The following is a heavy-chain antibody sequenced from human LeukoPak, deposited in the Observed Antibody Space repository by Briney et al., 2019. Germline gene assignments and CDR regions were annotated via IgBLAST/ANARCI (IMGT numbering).Heavy chain of an antibody. CDR3: AGDRKYYYHMDV. Sequence: NASETLSLTCTVSGGSISSTSYYWGWIRQPPGKGLEWIGSISYSGSTYYNPSLKSRVTISVDTSKNQFSLRLSSVTAADTAVYYCAGDRKYYYHMDVWGKGTTVTVSS. CDR1: GGSISSTSYY. D-gene: IGHD1-14*01. CDR2: ISYSGST. J-gene: IGHJ6*03. V-gene: IGHV4-39*07.